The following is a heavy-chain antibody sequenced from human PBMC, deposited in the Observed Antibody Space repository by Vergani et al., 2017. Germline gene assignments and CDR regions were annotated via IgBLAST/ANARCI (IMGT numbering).Heavy chain of an antibody. Sequence: QMQLQESGPGLVKPSETLSLSCTVSGDSISTSSYAWGWIRQPPGKTLEWIGTVFYGGRTSYNPSLKSRVTIYLDTSKKQISLHLTSVTAADTAVYYCARHISVVRPSSMTAFDYWGQGTLVTVSS. CDR3: ARHISVVRPSSMTAFDY. CDR1: GDSISTSSYA. D-gene: IGHD2-21*01. CDR2: VFYGGRT. V-gene: IGHV4-39*01. J-gene: IGHJ4*02.